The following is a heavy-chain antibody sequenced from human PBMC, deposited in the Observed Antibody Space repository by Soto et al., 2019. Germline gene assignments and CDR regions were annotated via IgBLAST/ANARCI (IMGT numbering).Heavy chain of an antibody. CDR2: INYGGNS. CDR1: GDSVSSISGY. CDR3: ASDVIVLWLGKAHPNWSGP. V-gene: IGHV4-39*01. J-gene: IGHJ5*02. D-gene: IGHD3-10*01. Sequence: SETLSVTCSVAGDSVSSISGYWGWIRQPPGKGLEWIGSINYGGNSFYNPSLNSRVIISADTSKNQFSLKLSSVTAADTAIYFCASDVIVLWLGKAHPNWSGPWGQGTLVTVSS.